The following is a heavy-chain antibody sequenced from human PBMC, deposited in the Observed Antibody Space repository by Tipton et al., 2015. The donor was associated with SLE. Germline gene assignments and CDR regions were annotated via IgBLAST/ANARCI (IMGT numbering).Heavy chain of an antibody. Sequence: LRLSCTVSGASISSLYWSWIRQPPGKGLEWIGCISYSGSTNYNPSLKSRVTISIDTSKNQFSLRLNSVSAADTAVYYCARAILTGWWFAPWGQGTLVTVSS. V-gene: IGHV4-59*11. D-gene: IGHD2-15*01. CDR1: GASISSLY. CDR2: ISYSGST. J-gene: IGHJ5*02. CDR3: ARAILTGWWFAP.